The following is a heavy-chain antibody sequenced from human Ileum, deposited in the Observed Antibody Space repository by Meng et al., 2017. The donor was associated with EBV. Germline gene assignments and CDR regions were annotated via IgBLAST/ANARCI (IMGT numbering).Heavy chain of an antibody. V-gene: IGHV4-4*02. CDR2: TSHSGST. CDR3: ASSDYYRSDY. CDR1: GGSISRSDW. D-gene: IGHD3-22*01. Sequence: QVQPAGSGPGLVELSETLHRTCAVSGGSISRSDWWSWVRQPPGKGLEWIGETSHSGSTNYSPSLTSRVTISLDKSKNQLSLKLNSVTAADTAVYYCASSDYYRSDYWGQGTLVTVSS. J-gene: IGHJ4*02.